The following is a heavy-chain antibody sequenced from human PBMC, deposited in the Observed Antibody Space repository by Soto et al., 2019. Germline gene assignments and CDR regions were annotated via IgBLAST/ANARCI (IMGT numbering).Heavy chain of an antibody. Sequence: GGSLRLSCAASGFTFSSYAMHWVRQAPGKGLEWVAVISYDGSNKYYADSVKGRFTISRDNSKNTLYLQMNSLRAEDTAVYSCARDAWPYSCSCPIDYWGQGTMVTVSS. D-gene: IGHD6-13*01. V-gene: IGHV3-30-3*01. J-gene: IGHJ4*02. CDR2: ISYDGSNK. CDR1: GFTFSSYA. CDR3: ARDAWPYSCSCPIDY.